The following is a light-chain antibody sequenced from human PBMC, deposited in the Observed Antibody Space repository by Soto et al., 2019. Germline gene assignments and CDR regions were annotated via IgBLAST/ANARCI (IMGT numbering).Light chain of an antibody. CDR1: SSNIGTNT. J-gene: IGLJ2*01. CDR3: AAWDDSLNRPV. Sequence: QSVLTQAPSASGAPGQRGTMSCSGSSSNIGTNTVNWYQQLPGTPPKFLIYDNYRRPSGVPDRFSGSQSGTSASLAISGLQSEDEADYYCAAWDDSLNRPVFGGGTKLTVL. CDR2: DNY. V-gene: IGLV1-44*01.